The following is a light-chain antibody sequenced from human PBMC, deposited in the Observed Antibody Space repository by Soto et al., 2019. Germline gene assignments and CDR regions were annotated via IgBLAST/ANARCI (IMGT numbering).Light chain of an antibody. J-gene: IGKJ4*01. Sequence: VLTQSPAILSLSPGERATLFCRVSQSVTNYLAWYQQRPGQAPRLLIYDSSNRATGIPARFSASGSGTDFTLTISSLEFEDFAVYYCQQRRVWPLTFGGGTKVEIK. CDR2: DSS. CDR1: QSVTNY. V-gene: IGKV3-11*01. CDR3: QQRRVWPLT.